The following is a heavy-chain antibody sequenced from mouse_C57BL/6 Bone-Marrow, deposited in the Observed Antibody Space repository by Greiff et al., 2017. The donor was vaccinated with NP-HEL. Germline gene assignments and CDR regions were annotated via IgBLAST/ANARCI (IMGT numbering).Heavy chain of an antibody. CDR1: GFSFNTYA. J-gene: IGHJ4*01. Sequence: EVKLMESGGGLVQPKGSLKLSCAASGFSFNTYAMNWVRQAPGKGLEWVARIRSKSNNYATYYADSVKDRFTISRDDSESMLNLQMNNLKTEDTAMYYCVGLTGTAMDYWGQGTSVTVSS. D-gene: IGHD4-1*01. V-gene: IGHV10-1*01. CDR3: VGLTGTAMDY. CDR2: IRSKSNNYAT.